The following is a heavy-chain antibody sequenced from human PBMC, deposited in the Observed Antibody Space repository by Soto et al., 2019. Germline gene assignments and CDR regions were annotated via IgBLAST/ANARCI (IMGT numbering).Heavy chain of an antibody. Sequence: QVQLVQSGAEVKKPGASVKVSCKASGYTFTSYGISWVRQAPGQGLEWMGWISAYNGNTKHPQKLQGRVTMTTDTTTSTAYMVLRSLRSDDPAVYYCVKEPNSFDFWGQGTLVTVSS. J-gene: IGHJ4*02. CDR2: ISAYNGNT. V-gene: IGHV1-18*01. CDR3: VKEPNSFDF. CDR1: GYTFTSYG.